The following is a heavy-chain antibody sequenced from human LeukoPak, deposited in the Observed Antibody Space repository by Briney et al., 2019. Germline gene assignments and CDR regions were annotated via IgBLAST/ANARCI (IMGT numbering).Heavy chain of an antibody. V-gene: IGHV2-5*02. J-gene: IGHJ4*02. Sequence: SGPTLVNPTQTLTLTCTFSGFSLSTSGVGVGWIRQPPGKALEWLALIYWDDDKRYSPSLKSRLTITKDTSKNQVVLTMTNMDPVDTATYYCAHTEGSGSYQNSVFDYWGQGTLVTVSS. CDR1: GFSLSTSGVG. CDR3: AHTEGSGSYQNSVFDY. D-gene: IGHD3-10*01. CDR2: IYWDDDK.